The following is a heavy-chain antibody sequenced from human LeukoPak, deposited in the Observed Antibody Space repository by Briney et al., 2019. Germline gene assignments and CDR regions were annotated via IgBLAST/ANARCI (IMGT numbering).Heavy chain of an antibody. V-gene: IGHV4-59*01. CDR3: ARGYWRGNFDY. J-gene: IGHJ4*02. Sequence: SETLSLTCTVSGGSISSYYWSWIRQPPGKGLEWIGYIYYSESTNYNPSLKSRVTISLDTSKNQFSLKLNSVTAADTAVYHCARGYWRGNFDYWGQGTLVTVSS. D-gene: IGHD2-8*02. CDR1: GGSISSYY. CDR2: IYYSEST.